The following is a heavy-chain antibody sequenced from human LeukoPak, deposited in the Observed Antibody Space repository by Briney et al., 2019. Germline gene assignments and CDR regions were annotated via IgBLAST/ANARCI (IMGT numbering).Heavy chain of an antibody. CDR2: ISTGSSG. V-gene: IGHV3-48*04. CDR3: ARAGRSLWYFDL. D-gene: IGHD2-15*01. J-gene: IGHJ2*01. CDR1: GFTFSSYS. Sequence: PGGSPRLSCAASGFTFSSYSMNWVRQAPGKGLEWVSYISTGSSGYYADSVEGRFTISRDNAENSLYLQMNSLRAEDTAVYYCARAGRSLWYFDLWGRGTLVTVSS.